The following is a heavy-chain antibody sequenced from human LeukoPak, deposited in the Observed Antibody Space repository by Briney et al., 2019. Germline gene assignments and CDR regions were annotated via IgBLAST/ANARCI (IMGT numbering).Heavy chain of an antibody. J-gene: IGHJ6*02. CDR1: GGSISSDGYY. CDR3: ARDHIVVVPAAISLNYYYYGMDV. CDR2: IHYSGST. V-gene: IGHV4-31*03. D-gene: IGHD2-2*01. Sequence: PSQTLSLTCTVSGGSISSDGYYWTWIRQCPGKGLEYIGYIHYSGSTYYNPSLKSRVTISIDTSKNQFSLKLSSVTAADTAVYYCARDHIVVVPAAISLNYYYYGMDVWGQGTTVTVSS.